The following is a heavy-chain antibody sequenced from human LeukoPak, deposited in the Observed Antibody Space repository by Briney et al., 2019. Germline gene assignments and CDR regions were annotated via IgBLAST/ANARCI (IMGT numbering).Heavy chain of an antibody. CDR1: GFTVSSNY. J-gene: IGHJ3*02. CDR3: ARNLRYFDWLDLHDAFDI. D-gene: IGHD3-9*01. Sequence: GGSLRLSCAASGFTVSSNYMSWVRQAPGKGLEWVSVIYSGGSTYYADSVKGRFTISRDNSKNALYLQMNSLRAEDTAVYYCARNLRYFDWLDLHDAFDIWGQGTMVTVSS. V-gene: IGHV3-53*01. CDR2: IYSGGST.